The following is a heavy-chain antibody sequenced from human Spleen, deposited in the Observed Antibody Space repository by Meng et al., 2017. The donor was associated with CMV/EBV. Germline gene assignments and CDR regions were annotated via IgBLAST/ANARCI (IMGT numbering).Heavy chain of an antibody. D-gene: IGHD6-6*01. CDR2: INPNSGGT. CDR3: ARGGDSSSPIRMDV. CDR1: GYTFTGYY. J-gene: IGHJ6*02. Sequence: ASVKDSCKASGYTFTGYYMHWVRQAPGQGLEWMGWINPNSGGTNYAQKFQGRVTMTRDTSISTVYMELSRLRSDDTAVYYCARGGDSSSPIRMDVWGQGTTVTVSS. V-gene: IGHV1-2*02.